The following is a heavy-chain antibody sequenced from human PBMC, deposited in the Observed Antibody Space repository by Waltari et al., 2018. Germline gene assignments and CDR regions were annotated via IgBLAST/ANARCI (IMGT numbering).Heavy chain of an antibody. CDR2: IIPIFGTA. J-gene: IGHJ6*02. CDR1: GGTFSSYA. V-gene: IGHV1-69*05. Sequence: QVQLVQSGAEVKKPGSSVKVSCKASGGTFSSYAISWVRQAPGQGLEWMGGIIPIFGTANYAQKFQGRGTITTDEATSTAYMELSSRRSEDTAVYYCSLTPGWGNGMDVWGQGTTVTVSS. CDR3: SLTPGWGNGMDV. D-gene: IGHD3-16*01.